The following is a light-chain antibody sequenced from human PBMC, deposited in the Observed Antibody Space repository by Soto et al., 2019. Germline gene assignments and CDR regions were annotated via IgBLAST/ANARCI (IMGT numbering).Light chain of an antibody. Sequence: EIVLTQSPVTLSLSPGERATLSCRASQSVSSSYLAWYQQKPGQAPRLLIYGASNRATGIPDRFSGSGSGTDFTLTISRLEPEDFAVYYCQQYGSSPTWTFGQGTKVEIK. V-gene: IGKV3-20*01. CDR3: QQYGSSPTWT. CDR1: QSVSSSY. CDR2: GAS. J-gene: IGKJ1*01.